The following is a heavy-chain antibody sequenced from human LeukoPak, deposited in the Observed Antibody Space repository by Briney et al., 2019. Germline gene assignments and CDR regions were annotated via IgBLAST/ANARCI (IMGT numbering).Heavy chain of an antibody. Sequence: ASVKVSCKASGYTFTSYGISWVRQAPGQGLEWMGWISAYNGNTNYAQKLQGRVTMTTDTSTSTAYMELRSLRSDGTAVYYCARDGDILGYCSGGSCYGPPQNWFDPWGQGTLVTVSS. CDR1: GYTFTSYG. CDR3: ARDGDILGYCSGGSCYGPPQNWFDP. D-gene: IGHD2-15*01. V-gene: IGHV1-18*01. CDR2: ISAYNGNT. J-gene: IGHJ5*02.